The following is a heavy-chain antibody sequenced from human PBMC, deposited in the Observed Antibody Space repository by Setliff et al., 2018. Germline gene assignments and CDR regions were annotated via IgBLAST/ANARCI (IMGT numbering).Heavy chain of an antibody. Sequence: SETLSLTCNVSGDSISAASIMAWIRQPPGKGLEWIGQIYTSWSTNYNPSLKSRVTISLDTSKNQFSPSLSSVTAADTAVYYCARMSGFQYMDVWGKGTTVTVSS. J-gene: IGHJ6*03. V-gene: IGHV4-4*09. CDR2: IYTSWST. CDR1: GDSISAAS. D-gene: IGHD3-3*01. CDR3: ARMSGFQYMDV.